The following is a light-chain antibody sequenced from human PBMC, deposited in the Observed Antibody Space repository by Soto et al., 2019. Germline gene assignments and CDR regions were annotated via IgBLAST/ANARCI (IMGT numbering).Light chain of an antibody. CDR1: QSVGSN. V-gene: IGKV3-15*01. CDR3: QQYNNWPPDRT. CDR2: GAS. J-gene: IGKJ1*01. Sequence: EIVMTQSPATLSVSPGERATLSCRASQSVGSNLAWYQQKPGQAPRFIIYGASTRATGIPDRFSGSGSGTEFTLTISSLQSEDFAIYFCQQYNNWPPDRTFGQGTKVEIK.